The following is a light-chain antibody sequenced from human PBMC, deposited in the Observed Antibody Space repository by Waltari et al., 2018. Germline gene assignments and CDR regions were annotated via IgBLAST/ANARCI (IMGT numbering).Light chain of an antibody. CDR1: ARDAGPYKL. CDR2: DGD. V-gene: IGLV2-23*01. J-gene: IGLJ2*01. Sequence: QSALTQPASVSGSPGQSITFSCTGTARDAGPYKLVSCYQHHPGTAPTLIIYDGDKRPSWVSSRFSASKSGDTASLTISGLQSEDEADYYCCSDVGGAKVTFGGGTKVTVL. CDR3: CSDVGGAKVT.